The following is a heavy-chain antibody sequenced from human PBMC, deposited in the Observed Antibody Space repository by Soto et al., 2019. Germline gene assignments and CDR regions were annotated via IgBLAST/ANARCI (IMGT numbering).Heavy chain of an antibody. CDR1: GFTFSSYA. J-gene: IGHJ4*02. CDR3: ARDLYSSGWSDY. Sequence: QVQLVESGGGVVQPGRSLRLSCAASGFTFSSYAMHWVRQAPGKGLEWVAVISYDGSNKYYADSVKGRFTISRDNSKNTLYLQMTSLRAEDTAVYYCARDLYSSGWSDYWGQGTLVTVSS. D-gene: IGHD6-19*01. V-gene: IGHV3-30-3*01. CDR2: ISYDGSNK.